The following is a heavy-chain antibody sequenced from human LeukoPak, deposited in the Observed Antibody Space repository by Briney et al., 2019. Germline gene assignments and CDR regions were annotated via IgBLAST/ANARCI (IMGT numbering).Heavy chain of an antibody. CDR1: GGSVSSGNYY. CDR3: ARGSPNSGSYLGLDC. V-gene: IGHV4-61*01. D-gene: IGHD1-26*01. Sequence: SETLSLTCTVSGGSVSSGNYYWSWIRQPPGKGLEWIGYIYYSGSTNYNPSLKSRVTISVDTSKNQFSLRLSSVTAADTAVYYCARGSPNSGSYLGLDCWGQGTLVTVSS. J-gene: IGHJ4*02. CDR2: IYYSGST.